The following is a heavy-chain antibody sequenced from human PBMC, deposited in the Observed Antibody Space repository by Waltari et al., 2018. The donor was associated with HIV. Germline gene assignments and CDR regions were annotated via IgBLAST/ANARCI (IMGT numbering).Heavy chain of an antibody. CDR3: ARFLWFGELLSHDDFDI. V-gene: IGHV1-3*01. CDR1: GYTFTSYA. CDR2: INVGNGST. Sequence: QVQLVQSGAEVKKPGASVKVSCKTSGYTFTSYAIHWVPPAPGQRLEWMGWINVGNGSTKYSQKFQDRVTITRDTSASTAYMELSSLRSEDTAVYYCARFLWFGELLSHDDFDIWGQGTMVTVSS. J-gene: IGHJ3*02. D-gene: IGHD3-10*01.